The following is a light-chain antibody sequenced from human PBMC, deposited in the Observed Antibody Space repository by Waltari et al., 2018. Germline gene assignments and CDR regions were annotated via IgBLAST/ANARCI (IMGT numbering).Light chain of an antibody. CDR3: MQALQTPRLT. Sequence: DIVLTQSPLSLPVTPGEPASISCRSSESLLHSNGYNYLDWYVQKPGQSPQLLIYMGSSRASGVPDRISGSGSGTDFTLKISRVEAEDVGMYYCMQALQTPRLTCGGGTRVEIK. J-gene: IGKJ4*01. CDR2: MGS. CDR1: ESLLHSNGYNY. V-gene: IGKV2-28*01.